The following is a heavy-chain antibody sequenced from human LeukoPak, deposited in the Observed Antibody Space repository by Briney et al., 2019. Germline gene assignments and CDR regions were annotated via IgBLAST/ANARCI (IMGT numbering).Heavy chain of an antibody. CDR3: AKDALWGGGWFDY. J-gene: IGHJ4*02. CDR2: ISGSGGST. D-gene: IGHD3-16*01. CDR1: GFTLSTYA. V-gene: IGHV3-23*01. Sequence: GGSLRLSCAASGFTLSTYAMNWVRQAPGKGLEWVSTISGSGGSTYYADSVKGRFTISRDNSKNTLYLQMNSLRAEDTAVYYCAKDALWGGGWFDYWGQGTLVTVSS.